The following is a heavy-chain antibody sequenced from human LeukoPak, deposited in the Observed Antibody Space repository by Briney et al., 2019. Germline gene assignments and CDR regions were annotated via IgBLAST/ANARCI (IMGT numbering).Heavy chain of an antibody. J-gene: IGHJ4*02. CDR3: ARLFGGVTTFDY. CDR1: GFTFSAYW. CDR2: INPDGGDK. Sequence: GGSLRLSCSASGFTFSAYWMSGIRQGPGKGLEWVASINPDGGDKFYVDSVKGRFTISRDNTWNSLFLDLSSLRADDTAMYFCARLFGGVTTFDYWGQGALVTVSS. D-gene: IGHD4-17*01. V-gene: IGHV3-7*01.